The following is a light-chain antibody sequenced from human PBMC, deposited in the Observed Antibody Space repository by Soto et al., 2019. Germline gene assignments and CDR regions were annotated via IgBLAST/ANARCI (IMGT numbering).Light chain of an antibody. CDR2: AAS. CDR3: QQANSFPYS. CDR1: QSISSW. V-gene: IGKV1-12*01. J-gene: IGKJ2*03. Sequence: DIQMTQSPSSVSASVGDRVTITCRASQSISSWLAWYQRKPGKAPKFLIFAASKLQSGVPSRFSGSGSGTEFTLTISSLQPEDFATYYCQQANSFPYSFGQGTKLEIK.